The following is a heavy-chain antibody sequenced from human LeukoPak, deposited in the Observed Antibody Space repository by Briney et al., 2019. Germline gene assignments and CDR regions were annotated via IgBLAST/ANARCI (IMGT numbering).Heavy chain of an antibody. Sequence: PGGSLRLSCVASGFPFSSYWMTWVRQAPGKGLEWVANIKQDGSKKSYVDSVKGRFTISRDNAKNSLYLQMNSLRAEDTALYYCAKEFSNHGNYYYYYGMDVWGQGTTVTVSS. CDR3: AKEFSNHGNYYYYYGMDV. D-gene: IGHD1-14*01. CDR2: IKQDGSKK. CDR1: GFPFSSYW. J-gene: IGHJ6*02. V-gene: IGHV3-7*03.